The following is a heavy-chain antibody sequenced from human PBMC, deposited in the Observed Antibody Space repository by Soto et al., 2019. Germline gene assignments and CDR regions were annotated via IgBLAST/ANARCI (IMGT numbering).Heavy chain of an antibody. Sequence: QVQLVQSGAEVKKPGYSVKVSCKASGVSFNNNGIGWVRRAPGHGLEWMGGVSPPFRTSNYARKFQGRISITADASTGTVNMELSSLTSEDTAQYYCARVLYYGSGSYSPYGMDVWGQGTTVTVSS. CDR2: VSPPFRTS. V-gene: IGHV1-69*01. CDR1: GVSFNNNG. D-gene: IGHD3-10*01. J-gene: IGHJ6*02. CDR3: ARVLYYGSGSYSPYGMDV.